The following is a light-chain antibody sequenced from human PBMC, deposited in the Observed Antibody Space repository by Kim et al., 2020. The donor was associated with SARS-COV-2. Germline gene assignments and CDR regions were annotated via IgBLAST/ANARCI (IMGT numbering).Light chain of an antibody. CDR2: GAS. V-gene: IGKV3D-15*01. Sequence: DIVMTQSPATLSVSPGERATLSCRASHSVAGKLAWYQQKPGQAPRLLIYGASVRATDIPARFSGSGSGTEFTLTISSLQSEDFAVYYCQEYNSWPALSFGGGTKVDIK. CDR1: HSVAGK. J-gene: IGKJ4*01. CDR3: QEYNSWPALS.